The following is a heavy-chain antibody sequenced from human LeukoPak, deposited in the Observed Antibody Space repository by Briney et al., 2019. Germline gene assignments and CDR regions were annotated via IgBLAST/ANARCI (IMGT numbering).Heavy chain of an antibody. CDR2: FDPEGGET. J-gene: IGHJ4*02. D-gene: IGHD6-19*01. V-gene: IGHV1-24*01. Sequence: ASVKVSCKVSGYTLTELSMHWVRQAPGKGLEWMGGFDPEGGETIYAQKFQGRVTMSEDTSTDAAYMELSSLRSEDTAVYYCATVVAGTTYFDYWGQGTLVTVSS. CDR3: ATVVAGTTYFDY. CDR1: GYTLTELS.